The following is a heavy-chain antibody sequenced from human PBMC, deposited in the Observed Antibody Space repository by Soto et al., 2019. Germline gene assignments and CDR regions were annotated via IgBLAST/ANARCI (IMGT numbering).Heavy chain of an antibody. Sequence: PSQTLSLTCAISGDIISTNTAAWNWIRQSPSRGLEWLGRTYYRTKWFNDYAESVKSRLTINPDTSKNQFSLQLNSMTPEDTAVYYCAKARSEPGDYLQALDVWGQGTTVTVSS. J-gene: IGHJ6*02. D-gene: IGHD2-21*01. CDR2: TYYRTKWFN. CDR3: AKARSEPGDYLQALDV. V-gene: IGHV6-1*01. CDR1: GDIISTNTAA.